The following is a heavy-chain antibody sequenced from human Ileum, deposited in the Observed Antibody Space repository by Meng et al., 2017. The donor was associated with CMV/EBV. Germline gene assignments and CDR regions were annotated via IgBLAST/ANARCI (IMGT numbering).Heavy chain of an antibody. CDR2: IKSNSDGGTT. D-gene: IGHD3-22*01. CDR1: GFTFSKAW. V-gene: IGHV3-15*01. Sequence: GFTFSKAWMNWVRQTPEKGLEWLGLIKSNSDGGTTDYAAPVKGRFTISRDDSKDTVYLQMNGLKTEDTAVYFCATAPGYYDSSPFDFWDQGTVVTVSS. J-gene: IGHJ4*02. CDR3: ATAPGYYDSSPFDF.